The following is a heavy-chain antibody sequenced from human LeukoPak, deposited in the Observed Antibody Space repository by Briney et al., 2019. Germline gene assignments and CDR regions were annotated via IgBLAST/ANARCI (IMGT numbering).Heavy chain of an antibody. CDR1: GGTFSSYA. J-gene: IGHJ4*02. V-gene: IGHV1-2*02. D-gene: IGHD2-15*01. CDR2: INPNSGGT. Sequence: ASVKVSCKASGGTFSSYAISWGRQAPGQGLEGMGWINPNSGGTNYAQKFQGRVTMTRDTSISTAYMELSRLRSDDTAVYYCARDRCSGGSCYQFGYWGQGTLVTVSS. CDR3: ARDRCSGGSCYQFGY.